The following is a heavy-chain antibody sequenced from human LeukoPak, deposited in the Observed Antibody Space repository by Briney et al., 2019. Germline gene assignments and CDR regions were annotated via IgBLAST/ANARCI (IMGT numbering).Heavy chain of an antibody. D-gene: IGHD3-16*01. V-gene: IGHV3-9*01. Sequence: PGRSLRLSCAASEFIFDDYAMHWVRQAPGKGLEWVSGISWNSGSIGYADSVKGRFTISRDNVKNSLYLQMNSLRAEDTAFYYCTKDVFDFGGYFDLWGRGTLVTVSS. CDR3: TKDVFDFGGYFDL. J-gene: IGHJ2*01. CDR2: ISWNSGSI. CDR1: EFIFDDYA.